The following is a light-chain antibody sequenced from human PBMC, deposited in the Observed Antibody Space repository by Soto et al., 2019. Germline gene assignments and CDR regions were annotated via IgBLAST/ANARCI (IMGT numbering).Light chain of an antibody. CDR1: QRISTS. J-gene: IGKJ1*01. CDR3: QQCKSYWT. CDR2: DAS. Sequence: DIQVIQSRSTLSASVRDRLTITCRAVQRISTSLAWYQQKAGHSPKLPGSDASSVETGVPSRLSGTGSGTEFTITINSLQPDDFSSYYCQQCKSYWTFGQGTKVDIK. V-gene: IGKV1-5*01.